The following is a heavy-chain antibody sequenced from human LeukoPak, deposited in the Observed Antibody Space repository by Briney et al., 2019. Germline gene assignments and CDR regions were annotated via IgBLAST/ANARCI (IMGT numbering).Heavy chain of an antibody. Sequence: GGSLRLSCAASGFTFSSYSINWVRQAPGKGLEWVSSISSSSSYIFYADSVKGRFTISRDNAKNSLYLQMNSLRAEDTAVYYCAKGSMGRCSGNSCYSVYWGQGTLVTVSS. CDR3: AKGSMGRCSGNSCYSVY. D-gene: IGHD5-12*01. J-gene: IGHJ4*02. V-gene: IGHV3-21*01. CDR1: GFTFSSYS. CDR2: ISSSSSYI.